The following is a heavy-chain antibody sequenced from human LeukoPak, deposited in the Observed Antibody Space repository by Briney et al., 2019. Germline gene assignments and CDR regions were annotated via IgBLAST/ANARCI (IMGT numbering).Heavy chain of an antibody. CDR3: VRSRYLDY. J-gene: IGHJ4*02. Sequence: GGSLRVSCAASGFTFSTYWMSWVRQAPGKGLEWVANIKQDGSEKNYVDSVKGRFTISRDNAKNSLYLQMNSLRAEDTAVYYCVRSRYLDYWGQGTLVTVFS. CDR2: IKQDGSEK. V-gene: IGHV3-7*01. CDR1: GFTFSTYW.